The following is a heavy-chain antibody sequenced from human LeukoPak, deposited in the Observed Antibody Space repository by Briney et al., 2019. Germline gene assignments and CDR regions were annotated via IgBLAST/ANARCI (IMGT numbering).Heavy chain of an antibody. J-gene: IGHJ4*02. D-gene: IGHD3-9*01. CDR2: ISGSGGNT. CDR3: AKGSHYYDILTVLAVKRSGNYIPSPFDH. Sequence: GGSLRLSCAASGFTFSSYNMNWVRQAPGKGLEWVSGISGSGGNTDYADSVKGRFTISRDNSKNTLYLQMNSLRAEDTAVYYCAKGSHYYDILTVLAVKRSGNYIPSPFDHWGQGTLVTVSS. V-gene: IGHV3-23*01. CDR1: GFTFSSYN.